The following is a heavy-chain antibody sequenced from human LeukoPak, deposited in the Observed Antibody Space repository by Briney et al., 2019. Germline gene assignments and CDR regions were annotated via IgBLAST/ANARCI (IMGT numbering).Heavy chain of an antibody. D-gene: IGHD3-16*01. Sequence: RGSLRLSCAASGFTFSSYWMHWVRQAPGKGLVWVSRINSDGSSTSYADSVKGRFTISRDNAKNTLYLQMNSLRAEDTAVYYCARDGDYYYMDVWGKGTTVTVSS. CDR2: INSDGSST. CDR1: GFTFSSYW. J-gene: IGHJ6*03. CDR3: ARDGDYYYMDV. V-gene: IGHV3-74*01.